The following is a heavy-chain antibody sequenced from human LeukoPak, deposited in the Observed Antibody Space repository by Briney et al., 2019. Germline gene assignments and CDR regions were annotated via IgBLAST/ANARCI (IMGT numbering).Heavy chain of an antibody. J-gene: IGHJ4*02. CDR3: AREGIDDY. CDR1: GFTFSSHD. V-gene: IGHV3-48*03. Sequence: PGQCLRLSCAASGFTFSSHDMNWVRQAAGKGLEWVSYISNSGSTISYADSVKGRFTISRDNAKNSLYLQMTGLRAEDTAVYYCAREGIDDYWGQGTLVTVSS. CDR2: ISNSGSTI. D-gene: IGHD3-10*01.